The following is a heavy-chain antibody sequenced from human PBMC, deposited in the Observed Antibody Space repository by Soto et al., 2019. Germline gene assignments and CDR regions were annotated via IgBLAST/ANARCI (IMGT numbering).Heavy chain of an antibody. CDR3: ASLIAAAGSPEYFQH. CDR2: IYYSGST. V-gene: IGHV4-59*01. D-gene: IGHD6-13*01. Sequence: QVQLQESGPGLVKPSETLSLTCTVSGGSISSYYWSWIRQPPGKGLEWIGNIYYSGSTNYNPSLKSRVTISVDTSKNQFSLKLSSVTAADTAVYYCASLIAAAGSPEYFQHWGQGTLVTVSS. CDR1: GGSISSYY. J-gene: IGHJ1*01.